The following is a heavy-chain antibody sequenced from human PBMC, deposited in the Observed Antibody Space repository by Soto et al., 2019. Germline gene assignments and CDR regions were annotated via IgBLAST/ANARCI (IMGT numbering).Heavy chain of an antibody. Sequence: PGGSLRLSCAASGFTFSSYSMNWVRQAPGKGLEWVSYISSSSSTIYYADSVKGRFTISRDNAKDSLYLQMNSLRAEDTAVYYCARRRPGEWLRFFDYWGQGTLVTVSS. J-gene: IGHJ4*02. D-gene: IGHD5-12*01. CDR3: ARRRPGEWLRFFDY. V-gene: IGHV3-48*01. CDR1: GFTFSSYS. CDR2: ISSSSSTI.